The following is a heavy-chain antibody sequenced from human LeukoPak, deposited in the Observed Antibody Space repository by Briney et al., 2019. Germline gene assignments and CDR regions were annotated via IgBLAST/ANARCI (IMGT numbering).Heavy chain of an antibody. D-gene: IGHD3-22*01. V-gene: IGHV3-23*01. CDR2: ISDSGGRT. Sequence: SGGSLRLSCVVSGITLSNYGMSWVRQAPGKGLEWVAGISDSGGRTNYADSVKGRFTISRDNPKNTLYLQMNSLRAEDTAVYFCAKRGVVIRVILVGFHKEAYYFDSWGQGALVTVSS. J-gene: IGHJ4*02. CDR3: AKRGVVIRVILVGFHKEAYYFDS. CDR1: GITLSNYG.